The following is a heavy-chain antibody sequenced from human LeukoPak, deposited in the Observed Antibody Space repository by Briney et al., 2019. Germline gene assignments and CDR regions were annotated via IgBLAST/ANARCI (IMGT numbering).Heavy chain of an antibody. CDR1: AGSLRSTNYY. V-gene: IGHV4-39*01. CDR3: ASEVVAAGTDY. J-gene: IGHJ4*02. Sequence: SDSQSLMCSLWAGSLRSTNYYSAWSRQHPGTGLGWIGSINYSGGTYFNLSLKARVIISVDTSKNQFSLTASSVTAADRAVYYCASEVVAAGTDYCGQGTLVTVSS. CDR2: INYSGGT. D-gene: IGHD6-13*01.